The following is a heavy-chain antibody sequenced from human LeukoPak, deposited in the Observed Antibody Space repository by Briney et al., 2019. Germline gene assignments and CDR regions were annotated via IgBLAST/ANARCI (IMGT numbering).Heavy chain of an antibody. CDR2: ISDSGSNT. D-gene: IGHD3-9*01. J-gene: IGHJ3*02. V-gene: IGHV3-23*01. CDR1: GFTFSSYA. Sequence: GGSLRLSCAASGFTFSSYAMSWVRQAPGKGLEWVSGISDSGSNTYYADSVKGRFTISRDNSKNTLYLQMNSLRAEDTAVYYSAKRKREYDILTGSYGVAFDIWGQGTMVTVSS. CDR3: AKRKREYDILTGSYGVAFDI.